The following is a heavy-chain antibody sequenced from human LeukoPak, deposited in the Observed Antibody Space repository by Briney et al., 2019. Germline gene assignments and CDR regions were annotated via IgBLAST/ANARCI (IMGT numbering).Heavy chain of an antibody. CDR2: ISGSGDRT. CDR3: AKGGPYSSSWGGKFDH. D-gene: IGHD6-13*01. Sequence: PGRSLRLSCAASGFTFSSYAMNWVRQAPGKGLEWVSSISGSGDRTYYADSVNGRFTISRDNSKNTLYLQMNSLRAEDTAIYYCAKGGPYSSSWGGKFDHWGQGTLVTVSS. J-gene: IGHJ4*02. V-gene: IGHV3-23*01. CDR1: GFTFSSYA.